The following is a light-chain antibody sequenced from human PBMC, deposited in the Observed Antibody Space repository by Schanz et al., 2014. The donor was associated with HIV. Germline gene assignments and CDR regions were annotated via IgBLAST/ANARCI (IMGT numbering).Light chain of an antibody. V-gene: IGKV3-20*01. Sequence: ETVMTQSPAALSVTPGERATLSCSASQSISRNLAWYQQRPGQAPRLLIYGASTRATGIPDRFSGSASGTDFTLTISRLEPEDFAVYYCQQYGSSPWTFGQGTKVEIK. CDR3: QQYGSSPWT. CDR1: QSISRN. J-gene: IGKJ1*01. CDR2: GAS.